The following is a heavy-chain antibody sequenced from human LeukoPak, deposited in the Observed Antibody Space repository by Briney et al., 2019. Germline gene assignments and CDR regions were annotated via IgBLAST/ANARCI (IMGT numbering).Heavy chain of an antibody. J-gene: IGHJ5*02. Sequence: GRSLRLSCAASGFTFSSYGMHWVRQAPGKGLEWVAVIWYDGSNKYYADSVKGRFTISRDNSKNTLYLQMNSLRAEDTAVYYCARDNYYGSGEDWSDPWGQGTLVTVSS. D-gene: IGHD3-10*01. CDR2: IWYDGSNK. CDR3: ARDNYYGSGEDWSDP. V-gene: IGHV3-33*01. CDR1: GFTFSSYG.